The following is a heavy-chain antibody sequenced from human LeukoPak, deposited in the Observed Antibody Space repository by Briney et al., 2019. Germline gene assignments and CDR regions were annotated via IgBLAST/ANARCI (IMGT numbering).Heavy chain of an antibody. CDR1: GFTFSTYW. J-gene: IGHJ4*02. Sequence: GGSLRLSCAASGFTFSTYWMTWVRQTPGKGLEWVANIKHDGSEDYFVDSVRGRFTNSRDNAENSLHLQMSSLRAADTAVYYCARSANYGGHAFFDYWGQGILVIVSS. D-gene: IGHD4/OR15-4a*01. CDR2: IKHDGSED. CDR3: ARSANYGGHAFFDY. V-gene: IGHV3-7*01.